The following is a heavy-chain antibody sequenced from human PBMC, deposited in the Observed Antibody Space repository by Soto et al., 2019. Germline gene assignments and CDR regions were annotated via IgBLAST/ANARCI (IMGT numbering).Heavy chain of an antibody. D-gene: IGHD3-22*01. V-gene: IGHV4-4*02. CDR3: ARSPDSSGYYPRWYYYGMDV. Sequence: ETLSLTCAVSGGSISGSNWWSWVRQPPGKGLEWIGEIYHSGSTNYNPSLKSRVTISVDKSKNQFSLKLSSVTAADTAVYYCARSPDSSGYYPRWYYYGMDVWGQGTAVTVS. CDR2: IYHSGST. J-gene: IGHJ6*02. CDR1: GGSISGSNW.